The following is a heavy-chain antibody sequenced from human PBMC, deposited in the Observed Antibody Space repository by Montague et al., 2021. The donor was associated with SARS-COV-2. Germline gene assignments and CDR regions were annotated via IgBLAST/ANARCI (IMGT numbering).Heavy chain of an antibody. CDR1: GGSISSGGYY. CDR3: ARDHGNLYDLWSTSYGMDL. Sequence: TLSLTCTVSGGSISSGGYYWSWIRQPPGKGLEWIGYIYYSGSTYYNPSLKSRVTISVDTSKNQFSLKLSSVTAADTAVYYCARDHGNLYDLWSTSYGMDLWGRGTTVTVSS. V-gene: IGHV4-31*03. J-gene: IGHJ6*02. D-gene: IGHD3-3*01. CDR2: IYYSGST.